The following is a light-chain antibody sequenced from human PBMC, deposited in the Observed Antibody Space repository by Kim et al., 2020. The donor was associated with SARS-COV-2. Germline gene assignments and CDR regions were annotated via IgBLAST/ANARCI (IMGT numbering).Light chain of an antibody. CDR3: QQYNDWPPFT. CDR2: DAS. Sequence: SPGETVTLSCRASQSVIHNLAWYQQKPGQAPRLLIYDASTRATGIPVRFSGSGSGTEFTLTINSLQSEDLAVYYCQQYNDWPPFTFGPGTKVDIK. J-gene: IGKJ3*01. CDR1: QSVIHN. V-gene: IGKV3-15*01.